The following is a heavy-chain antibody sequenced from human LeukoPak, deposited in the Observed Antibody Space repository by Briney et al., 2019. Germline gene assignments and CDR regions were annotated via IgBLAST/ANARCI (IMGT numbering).Heavy chain of an antibody. CDR1: GFTFSNYW. J-gene: IGHJ6*03. CDR2: IKTDGSEK. CDR3: ARDAAPWYYMDV. Sequence: PGGSLRLSCEGSGFTFSNYWMGWVRQAPGKGLQWVANIKTDGSEKYYVDSVKGRFTISRDNAKNSLYLQMNSLRAEDTAVYYCARDAAPWYYMDVWGKGTTVTVSS. V-gene: IGHV3-7*01.